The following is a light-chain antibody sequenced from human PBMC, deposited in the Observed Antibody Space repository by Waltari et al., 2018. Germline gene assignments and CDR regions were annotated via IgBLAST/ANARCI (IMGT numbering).Light chain of an antibody. V-gene: IGLV3-1*01. CDR1: KLGDKY. J-gene: IGLJ1*01. Sequence: SYELTQPPSVSVSPVQTARITCSGDKLGDKYACWYQQKPGQSPVLVIYQDTKRPSGSPEVCSGSNSGNTAPLPIRGLQAMDEAEYYWQARNSSTYVFGTGTKVTV. CDR3: QARNSSTYV. CDR2: QDT.